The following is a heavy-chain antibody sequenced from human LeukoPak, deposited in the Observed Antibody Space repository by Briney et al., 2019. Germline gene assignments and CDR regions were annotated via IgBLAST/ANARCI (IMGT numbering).Heavy chain of an antibody. D-gene: IGHD3-22*01. CDR2: ISAYNGNT. Sequence: ASVTVSCKASGYTFTRYGISWVRQAPGQGLEWMGWISAYNGNTNYAQKLQGRVTMTTDTSTSTAYMELRSLRSDDTAVYYCARDPLYYYDSSGYGYWGQGTLVTVSS. J-gene: IGHJ4*02. CDR1: GYTFTRYG. V-gene: IGHV1-18*01. CDR3: ARDPLYYYDSSGYGY.